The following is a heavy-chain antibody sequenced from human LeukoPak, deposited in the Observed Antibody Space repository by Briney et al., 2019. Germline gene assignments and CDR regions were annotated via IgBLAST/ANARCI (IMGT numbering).Heavy chain of an antibody. J-gene: IGHJ4*02. D-gene: IGHD6-13*01. Sequence: SGATPAKPTQTPALTCTFSGFSPSTSGEGLGWIRPPPAEALEPLALIYWDDDMRYSRSLKSRLTITNDTSKDQVVLTMANMDPVDTATYYCAQLYSRRGFDYWGQGTLVTVSS. CDR1: GFSPSTSGEG. CDR2: IYWDDDM. CDR3: AQLYSRRGFDY. V-gene: IGHV2-5*02.